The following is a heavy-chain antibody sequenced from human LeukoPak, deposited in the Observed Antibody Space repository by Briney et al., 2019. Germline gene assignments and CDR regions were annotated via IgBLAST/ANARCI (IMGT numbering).Heavy chain of an antibody. CDR2: ISNKGKT. Sequence: SETLSLTCTVSGGSISDYYWIWIRQPPGRGLEWVGHISNKGKTNYSPSLNSRVTISVDKSRNQFSLNLSSVTAADTAVYYCAREYYSLSGRNWFDPWGQGTLVTVSS. CDR1: GGSISDYY. V-gene: IGHV4-59*01. CDR3: AREYYSLSGRNWFDP. D-gene: IGHD3-10*01. J-gene: IGHJ5*02.